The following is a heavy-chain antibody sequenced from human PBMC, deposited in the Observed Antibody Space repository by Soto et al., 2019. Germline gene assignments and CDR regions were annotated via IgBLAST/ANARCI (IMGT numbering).Heavy chain of an antibody. V-gene: IGHV3-21*01. CDR1: GFTFSSYS. Sequence: GGSLRLSCAASGFTFSSYSMNWVRQAPGKGLEWVSSISSSSSYIYYADSVKGRFTISRDNAKNSLYLQMNSLRAEDTAVYYCARDQGGPGYCSSTSCRAPDYWGQGTLVTVSS. CDR2: ISSSSSYI. CDR3: ARDQGGPGYCSSTSCRAPDY. J-gene: IGHJ4*02. D-gene: IGHD2-2*03.